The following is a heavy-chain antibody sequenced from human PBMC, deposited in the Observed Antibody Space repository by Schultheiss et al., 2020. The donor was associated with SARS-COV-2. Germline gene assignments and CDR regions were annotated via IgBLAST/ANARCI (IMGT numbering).Heavy chain of an antibody. CDR3: ARARHIVVVADAFDI. CDR1: GFTFSSYW. J-gene: IGHJ3*02. Sequence: GGSLRLSCAASGFTFSSYWMSWVRQAPGKGLEWVANIKQDGSEKYYVDSVKGRFTISRDNAKNSLYLQMNSLRAEDTAVYYCARARHIVVVADAFDIWGQGTMVTVSS. V-gene: IGHV3-7*01. CDR2: IKQDGSEK. D-gene: IGHD2-21*01.